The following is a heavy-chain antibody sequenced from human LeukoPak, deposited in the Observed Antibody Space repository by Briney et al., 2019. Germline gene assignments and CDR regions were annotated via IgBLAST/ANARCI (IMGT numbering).Heavy chain of an antibody. D-gene: IGHD3-10*01. V-gene: IGHV1-8*02. CDR3: ARGLTMVRGVPDY. J-gene: IGHJ4*02. Sequence: ASVKVSCKASGYTFTSYYMHWVRQATGQGLEWMGWMNPNSGNTGYAQKFQGRVTMTRNTSISTAYMELSSLRSEDTAVYYCARGLTMVRGVPDYWGQGTLVTVSS. CDR1: GYTFTSYY. CDR2: MNPNSGNT.